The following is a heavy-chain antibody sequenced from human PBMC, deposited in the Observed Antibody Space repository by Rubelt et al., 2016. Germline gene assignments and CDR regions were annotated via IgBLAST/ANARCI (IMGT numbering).Heavy chain of an antibody. V-gene: IGHV4-4*02. J-gene: IGHJ6*02. CDR2: INHSGST. Sequence: VQLVESGGGLVQPGGSLRLSCAASGFTVSTDGMHWVRQPPGKGLEWIGEINHSGSTNYNPSLKSRVAISVDTSKNQFSLKLSSVTAADTAVYYCARENPLTYYYGMDVWGQGTTVTVSS. CDR1: GFTVSTDG. CDR3: ARENPLTYYYGMDV.